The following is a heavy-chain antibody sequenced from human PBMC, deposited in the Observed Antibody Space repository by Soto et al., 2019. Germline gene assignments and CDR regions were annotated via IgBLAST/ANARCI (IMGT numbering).Heavy chain of an antibody. Sequence: PGGSLRLSCAASGFTFRTYAMNWVRQAPGKGLEWISAISGSGSFTHYADSVRGRLTISRDNSQNQLYLQMNNLRGDDTAMYYCAKIPTGSGSSKFDYWGQGIQVTVSS. CDR3: AKIPTGSGSSKFDY. CDR1: GFTFRTYA. V-gene: IGHV3-23*01. CDR2: ISGSGSFT. D-gene: IGHD3-10*01. J-gene: IGHJ4*02.